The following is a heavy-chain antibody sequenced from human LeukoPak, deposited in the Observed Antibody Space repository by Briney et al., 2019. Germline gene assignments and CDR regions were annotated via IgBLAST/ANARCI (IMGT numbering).Heavy chain of an antibody. CDR1: GGSISSCSYY. CDR2: IYTSGST. D-gene: IGHD6-6*01. J-gene: IGHJ4*02. V-gene: IGHV4-61*02. CDR3: ATYPYSSSSEEDY. Sequence: PSETLSLTCTVSGGSISSCSYYWRWLRQPAGKGLEWIGRIYTSGSTNYNPSLKSRVTISVDTSKNQFSLKLSSVTAAETGVYYCATYPYSSSSEEDYWGQGTLVTVSS.